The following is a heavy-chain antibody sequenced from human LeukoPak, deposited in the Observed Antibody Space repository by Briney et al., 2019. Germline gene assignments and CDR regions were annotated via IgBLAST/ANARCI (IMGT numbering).Heavy chain of an antibody. CDR1: GYSISSGYY. D-gene: IGHD3-22*01. CDR3: ARRGYYDSSGYSEPIDP. Sequence: SETLSLTCTVSGYSISSGYYWGWIRQPPGKGLEWIGSIYHSGSTYYNPSLKSRVTISVDTSKNQFSLKLSSVTAADTAVYYCARRGYYDSSGYSEPIDPWGQGTLVTVSS. V-gene: IGHV4-38-2*02. J-gene: IGHJ5*02. CDR2: IYHSGST.